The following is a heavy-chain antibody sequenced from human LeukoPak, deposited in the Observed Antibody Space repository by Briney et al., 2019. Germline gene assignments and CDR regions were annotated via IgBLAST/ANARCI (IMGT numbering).Heavy chain of an antibody. CDR3: ARVGGSGFRYDYFDY. D-gene: IGHD3-22*01. Sequence: GGSLRLSCATSGFTFSSYSMNWVRQAPGKGLEWVSYLSSSSSSIYYADSVKGRFTISRDNAKNPLFLQMNSLSDEDTALYYCARVGGSGFRYDYFDYWGQGTLVTVSS. V-gene: IGHV3-48*02. CDR1: GFTFSSYS. CDR2: LSSSSSSI. J-gene: IGHJ4*02.